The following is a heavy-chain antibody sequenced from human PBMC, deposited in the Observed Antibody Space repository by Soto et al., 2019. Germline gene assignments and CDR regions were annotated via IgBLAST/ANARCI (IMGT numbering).Heavy chain of an antibody. V-gene: IGHV1-2*04. J-gene: IGHJ6*04. Sequence: ASVKVSCKTSGYTFTGHYMHWVRQAPGQGLEWLGWINSNSGDTKYAQNFQGWVNMTRDTSISTVYMELSRLRSDDTAIYYCARGRTLVWFGELRYYNLDVWGKGTTVTVSS. CDR3: ARGRTLVWFGELRYYNLDV. CDR1: GYTFTGHY. CDR2: INSNSGDT. D-gene: IGHD3-10*01.